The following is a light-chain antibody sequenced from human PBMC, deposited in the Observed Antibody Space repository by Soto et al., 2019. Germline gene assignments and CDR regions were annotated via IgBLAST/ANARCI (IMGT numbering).Light chain of an antibody. V-gene: IGKV1-39*01. Sequence: DSQMTQSPSSLSASVGDRVTITCRASQSISSYLNWYQQKPGKAPKLLIYAASSLQSGVPSRFSSSGSGTDFTLTISSLQPDDFATNYCQQSYSTPQTFGQGTKVEIK. J-gene: IGKJ1*01. CDR1: QSISSY. CDR3: QQSYSTPQT. CDR2: AAS.